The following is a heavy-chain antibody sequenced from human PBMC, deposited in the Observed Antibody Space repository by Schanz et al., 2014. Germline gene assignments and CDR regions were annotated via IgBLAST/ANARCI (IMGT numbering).Heavy chain of an antibody. J-gene: IGHJ6*02. D-gene: IGHD2-2*01. CDR3: AKHLCQYNYCGMDV. CDR2: ISGGGGNT. CDR1: GYTFSSNA. Sequence: EVQLVESGGGLVQPGGSLRLSCAASGYTFSSNAMSWVRQAPGKGLEWVSTISGGGGNTYYADSVKGRFTISRDNSKNRLSLQLNSLRADDTAVDYCAKHLCQYNYCGMDVWGQGTTVTVSS. V-gene: IGHV3-23*04.